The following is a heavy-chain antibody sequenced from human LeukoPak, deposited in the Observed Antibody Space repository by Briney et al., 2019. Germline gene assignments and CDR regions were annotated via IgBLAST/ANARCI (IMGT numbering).Heavy chain of an antibody. J-gene: IGHJ4*02. CDR1: GFTFSIYW. Sequence: GGSLRLSCAASGFTFSIYWMSWVRQAPGKGLEWVADIKQDGSEKHYVDSVKGRFTVSRDNAKNSLYLQMNNLRAEDTAIYYCVRDPHCSGGSCYSVGFDYWGQGVLVTVSS. CDR3: VRDPHCSGGSCYSVGFDY. V-gene: IGHV3-7*01. CDR2: IKQDGSEK. D-gene: IGHD2-15*01.